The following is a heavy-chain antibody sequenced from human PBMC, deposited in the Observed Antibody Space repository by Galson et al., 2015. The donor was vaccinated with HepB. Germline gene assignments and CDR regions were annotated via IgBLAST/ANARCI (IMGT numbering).Heavy chain of an antibody. J-gene: IGHJ6*02. CDR2: ISYDGSNK. V-gene: IGHV3-30*04. CDR3: ARDTQYYYYGMDV. CDR1: GFTFSSYA. Sequence: SLRLSCAASGFTFSSYAMHWVRQAPGKGLEWVAVISYDGSNKYYADSVKGRLTISRDNSKNTLYLQMSSLRAEDTAVYYCARDTQYYYYGMDVWGQGTTVTVSS.